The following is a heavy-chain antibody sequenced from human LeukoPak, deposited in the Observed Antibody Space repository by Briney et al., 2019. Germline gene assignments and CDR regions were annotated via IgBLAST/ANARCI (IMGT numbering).Heavy chain of an antibody. CDR3: ARDWTPGIAAAGTGTNWFDH. CDR2: ISAYNGNT. J-gene: IGHJ5*02. D-gene: IGHD6-13*01. Sequence: ASVKVSCKASGYTFTSYGISWVGQAPGQGREGMGWISAYNGNTNYAQKLQRRITMTTDTSTSTAYMELRSLRSDDTAVYYCARDWTPGIAAAGTGTNWFDHWGQGTLVTVSS. V-gene: IGHV1-18*01. CDR1: GYTFTSYG.